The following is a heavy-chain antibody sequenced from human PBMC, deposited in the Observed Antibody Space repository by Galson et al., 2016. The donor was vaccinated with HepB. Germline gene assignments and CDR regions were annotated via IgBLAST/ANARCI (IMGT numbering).Heavy chain of an antibody. J-gene: IGHJ5*02. V-gene: IGHV1-69*10. CDR2: IIPIFGLT. Sequence: SVKVSCKASGSTFSNYAITWVRQAPGQGLEWMGGIIPIFGLTSYEKKFQDRVTINADPSTSTVYMELTGLRSEDTAVYYCARDRGGSFPNWFDPWGQGTLVIVSS. D-gene: IGHD1-26*01. CDR3: ARDRGGSFPNWFDP. CDR1: GSTFSNYA.